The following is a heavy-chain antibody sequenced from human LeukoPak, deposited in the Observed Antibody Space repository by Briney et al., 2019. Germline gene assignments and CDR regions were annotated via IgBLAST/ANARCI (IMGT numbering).Heavy chain of an antibody. CDR1: GLTFGDYA. CDR3: TRESRYSNYVHYYMDV. Sequence: GGSLRLSCTASGLTFGDYAMSWFRQAPGKGLEWVGFIRSKAYGGTTEYAASVKGRFTISRDDSKSIAYLQMNSLKTEDTAVYYCTRESRYSNYVHYYMDVWGKGTTVTVSS. D-gene: IGHD4-11*01. CDR2: IRSKAYGGTT. J-gene: IGHJ6*03. V-gene: IGHV3-49*03.